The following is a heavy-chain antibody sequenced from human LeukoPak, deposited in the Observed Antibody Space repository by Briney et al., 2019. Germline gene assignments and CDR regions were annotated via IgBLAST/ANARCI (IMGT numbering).Heavy chain of an antibody. Sequence: KPSETLSLTCAVYGGSFSGYYWSWIRQPPGKGLEWIGEINHSGSTNYNPSPKSRVTISVDTSKNQFSLKLSSVTAADTAVYYCARGPFRPPRPYYFDYWGQGTLVTVSS. V-gene: IGHV4-34*01. CDR2: INHSGST. J-gene: IGHJ4*02. CDR3: ARGPFRPPRPYYFDY. D-gene: IGHD6-6*01. CDR1: GGSFSGYY.